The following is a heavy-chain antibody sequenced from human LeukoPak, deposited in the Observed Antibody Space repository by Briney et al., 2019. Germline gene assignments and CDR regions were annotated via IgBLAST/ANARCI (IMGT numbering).Heavy chain of an antibody. CDR1: GGSISSSSYY. V-gene: IGHV4-39*07. CDR2: INHSGST. D-gene: IGHD6-13*01. Sequence: ASETLSLTCTVSGGSISSSSYYWGWIRQPPGKGLEWIGEINHSGSTNYNPSLKSRVTISVDTSKNQFSLKLSSVTAADTAVYYCARGGDSSSWYGLVDYWGQGTLVTVSS. CDR3: ARGGDSSSWYGLVDY. J-gene: IGHJ4*02.